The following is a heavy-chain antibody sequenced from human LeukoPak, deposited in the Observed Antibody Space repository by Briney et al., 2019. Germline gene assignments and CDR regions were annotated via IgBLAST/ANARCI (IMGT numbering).Heavy chain of an antibody. V-gene: IGHV3-48*02. CDR1: GFTFSSNS. Sequence: GGSLRLSCAASGFTFSSNSTNWVRQAPGKGLEWVSYISSTSGTIYYADSVKGRFTIPRDNAKNSLYLQMNSLRDEDTAVYYCARTLTSFDYWGQGTLVTVSS. J-gene: IGHJ4*02. CDR2: ISSTSGTI. D-gene: IGHD4/OR15-4a*01. CDR3: ARTLTSFDY.